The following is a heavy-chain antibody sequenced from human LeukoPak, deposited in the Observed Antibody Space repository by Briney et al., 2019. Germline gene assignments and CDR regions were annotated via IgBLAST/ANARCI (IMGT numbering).Heavy chain of an antibody. D-gene: IGHD6-13*01. V-gene: IGHV1-69*05. CDR1: GGTFSSYA. Sequence: SVKVSCKASGGTFSSYAISWVRQAPGQGLEWMGGIIPIFGTANYAQKFQGRVTITTDESTSTAYMELSSLRSEDTAVYYCARVGIAAAGTLDYWGQGTLVTVSS. CDR2: IIPIFGTA. CDR3: ARVGIAAAGTLDY. J-gene: IGHJ4*02.